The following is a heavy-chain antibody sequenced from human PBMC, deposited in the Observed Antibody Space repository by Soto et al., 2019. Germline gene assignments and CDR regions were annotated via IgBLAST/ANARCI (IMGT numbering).Heavy chain of an antibody. V-gene: IGHV4-34*01. J-gene: IGHJ6*02. CDR1: GDSLRGQS. Sequence: PSETLSLTCAVVGDSLRGQSWNWIRQSPGKGLEWIGELDQSGGTNYNPSLKSRAIISDDTSKNQFSLTLTSVTAADTAVYYCARDRLMVTTYYYYDMDVWGQGTTVTVSS. D-gene: IGHD5-18*01. CDR3: ARDRLMVTTYYYYDMDV. CDR2: LDQSGGT.